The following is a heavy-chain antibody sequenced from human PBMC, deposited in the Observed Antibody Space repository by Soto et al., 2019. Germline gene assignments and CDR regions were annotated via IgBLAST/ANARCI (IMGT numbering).Heavy chain of an antibody. CDR1: GFTFRNAL. Sequence: GGAPGPSRAASGFTFRNALINRVRQAPGKGLEWVGRVKSKNDGGTTDFAAPVKGRFAISRDDSKNMVYLEMNSLQTEVTAVYYCARALTTTGLLDYWGQGTLVTVSS. CDR3: ARALTTTGLLDY. J-gene: IGHJ4*02. CDR2: VKSKNDGGTT. V-gene: IGHV3-15*07. D-gene: IGHD4-17*01.